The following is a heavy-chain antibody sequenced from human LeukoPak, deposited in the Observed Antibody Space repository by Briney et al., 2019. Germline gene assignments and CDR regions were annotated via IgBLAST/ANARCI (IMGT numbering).Heavy chain of an antibody. Sequence: GGSLRLSCAASGFTFSSYGMHWVRQAPGKGLEWVAVISYDGSNEYYADSVKGRFTISRDNSKNTLYLQMNSLRAEDTAVYYCAKSNFGVVITAYFDYWGQGTLVTVSS. CDR2: ISYDGSNE. J-gene: IGHJ4*02. CDR1: GFTFSSYG. V-gene: IGHV3-30*18. CDR3: AKSNFGVVITAYFDY. D-gene: IGHD3-3*01.